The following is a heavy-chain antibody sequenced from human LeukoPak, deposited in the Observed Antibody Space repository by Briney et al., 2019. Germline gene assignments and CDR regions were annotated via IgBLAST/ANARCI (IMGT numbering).Heavy chain of an antibody. V-gene: IGHV4-30-2*01. CDR1: GGPISSGGYS. Sequence: SDTLSLPCAVSGGPISSGGYSWSWIRQPPGKGLEWIGYIYHSGSTYYNPSLKSRVTISVDRSKNQFSLKLSSVTAADTAVYYCARHVDTAMVSGFDYWGQGTLVTVSS. CDR2: IYHSGST. D-gene: IGHD5-18*01. J-gene: IGHJ4*02. CDR3: ARHVDTAMVSGFDY.